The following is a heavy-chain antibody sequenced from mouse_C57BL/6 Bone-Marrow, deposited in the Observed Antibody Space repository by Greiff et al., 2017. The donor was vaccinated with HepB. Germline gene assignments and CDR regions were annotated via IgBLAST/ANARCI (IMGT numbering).Heavy chain of an antibody. CDR1: GYTFTSYW. V-gene: IGHV1-55*01. CDR3: ARRGPYYGSSSWYFDV. J-gene: IGHJ1*03. CDR2: IYPGSGST. Sequence: QVQLQQPGAELVKPGASVKMSCKASGYTFTSYWITWVKQRPGQGLEWIGDIYPGSGSTNYNEKFKSKATLTVDTSSSTAYMQLSSLTSEDSAVYYCARRGPYYGSSSWYFDVWGTGTTVTVSS. D-gene: IGHD1-1*01.